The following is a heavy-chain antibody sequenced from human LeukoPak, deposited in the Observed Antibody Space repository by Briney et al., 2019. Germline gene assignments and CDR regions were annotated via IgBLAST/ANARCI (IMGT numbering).Heavy chain of an antibody. V-gene: IGHV3-7*03. CDR3: ARLWFGELFIYFDY. CDR1: GFTFSSYW. CDR2: IKQDGSEK. J-gene: IGHJ4*02. D-gene: IGHD3-10*01. Sequence: GGSLRLSCAASGFTFSSYWMNWVRQAPGKGLEWVANIKQDGSEKYYVDSVKGRFTISRDNAKNSLYLQMNSLRAEDTAVYYCARLWFGELFIYFDYWGQGTLVTVSS.